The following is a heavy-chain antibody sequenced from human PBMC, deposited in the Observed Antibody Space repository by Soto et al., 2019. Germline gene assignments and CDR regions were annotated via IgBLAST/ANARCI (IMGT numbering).Heavy chain of an antibody. V-gene: IGHV1-18*04. D-gene: IGHD3-10*01. CDR2: ISAYNGNT. CDR1: GYTFTSYG. J-gene: IGHJ3*02. Sequence: ASVEVSCKASGYTFTSYGISWVRQAPGQGLEWMGWISAYNGNTNYAQKLQGRVTMTTDTSTSTAYMELRSLRSDDTAVYYCARHGRKLLWFGELPKPNAFDIWGQGTMVTVSS. CDR3: ARHGRKLLWFGELPKPNAFDI.